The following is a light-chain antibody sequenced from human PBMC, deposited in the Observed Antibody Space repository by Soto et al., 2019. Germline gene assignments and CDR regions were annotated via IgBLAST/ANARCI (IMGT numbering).Light chain of an antibody. J-gene: IGKJ3*01. CDR2: DAS. V-gene: IGKV3D-20*01. CDR3: QQYGSSPFT. Sequence: ESVLTQSPATLSLSPGERATLSCGASQSVGSSYLAWYQQKPGLAPRLLIYDASSRATGIPDRFSGSGSGTDFTLTISTLEPEDFALYYCQQYGSSPFTFGPGTKVDIK. CDR1: QSVGSSY.